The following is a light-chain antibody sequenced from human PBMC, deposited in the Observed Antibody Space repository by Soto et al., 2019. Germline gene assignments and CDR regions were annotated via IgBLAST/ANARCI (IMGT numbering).Light chain of an antibody. Sequence: EIVMTQSPATLSVSPGERATLSCRASQSVSSNLAWYQQKPGQAPRLLIYGASTRATGIPARFSGSGSGTDFTLTISRLEPEDFAVYHCQQRSNWPPLTFGGGTKVDIK. CDR1: QSVSSN. CDR2: GAS. J-gene: IGKJ4*01. V-gene: IGKV3-15*01. CDR3: QQRSNWPPLT.